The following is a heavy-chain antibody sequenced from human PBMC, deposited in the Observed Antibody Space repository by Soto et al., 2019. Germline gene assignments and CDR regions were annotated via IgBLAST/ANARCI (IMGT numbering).Heavy chain of an antibody. D-gene: IGHD4-17*01. J-gene: IGHJ4*02. CDR2: IYNSGGS. CDR3: VGTGTTDDY. Sequence: PSETLSLTCSVSGASVRSGDYYWSSIRQAPGKGLEWIGYIYNSGGSYYNPSLKGRLTISIDTSKNQFSLKLNSVTAADTAIYYCVGTGTTDDYWGRVTLVTVSS. V-gene: IGHV4-30-4*01. CDR1: GASVRSGDYY.